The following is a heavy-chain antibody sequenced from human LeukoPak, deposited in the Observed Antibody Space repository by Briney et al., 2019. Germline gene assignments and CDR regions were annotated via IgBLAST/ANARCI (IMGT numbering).Heavy chain of an antibody. D-gene: IGHD4-11*01. CDR1: GFTFSSYE. V-gene: IGHV3-48*03. Sequence: PGGSLRLSCAASGFTFSSYEMNWVRQAPGKGLEWVSYISSSGSTIYYADSVKGRFTISRDNAENSLYLQMNSLRAEDTAVYYCARGYSNYGYAFDIWGQGTMVTVSS. CDR2: ISSSGSTI. CDR3: ARGYSNYGYAFDI. J-gene: IGHJ3*02.